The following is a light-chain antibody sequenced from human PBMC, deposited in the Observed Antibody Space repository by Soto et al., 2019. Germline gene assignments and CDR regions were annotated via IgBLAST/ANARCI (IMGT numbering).Light chain of an antibody. V-gene: IGKV3-11*01. CDR1: QSVSSY. Sequence: IVLTQSPATLSLSPGERATLSCRASQSVSSYLAWYQQTPGQAPRLLIYDASNRATGIPARFSGSGSGTDFTLTNSSLEPEDFAVYYCQHRSNWRTVGGVTKVDSK. J-gene: IGKJ4*01. CDR3: QHRSNWRT. CDR2: DAS.